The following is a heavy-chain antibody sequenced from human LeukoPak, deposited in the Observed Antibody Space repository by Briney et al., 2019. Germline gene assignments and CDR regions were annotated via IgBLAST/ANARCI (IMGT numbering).Heavy chain of an antibody. CDR2: IYSGGST. CDR1: GFTVSSNY. Sequence: GGSLRLSCAASGFTVSSNYMSWVRQAPGKGLEWVSVIYSGGSTYYAGSVKGRFTISRDNSKNTLYLQMNSLRAEDTAVYFCARGVDSYGYVYYWGQGTLVTVSS. D-gene: IGHD5-18*01. V-gene: IGHV3-66*02. CDR3: ARGVDSYGYVYY. J-gene: IGHJ4*02.